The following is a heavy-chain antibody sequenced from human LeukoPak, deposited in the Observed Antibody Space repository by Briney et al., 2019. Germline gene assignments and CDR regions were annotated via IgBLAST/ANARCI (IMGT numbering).Heavy chain of an antibody. J-gene: IGHJ4*02. D-gene: IGHD5-24*01. CDR3: VRRLQTRVDY. V-gene: IGHV4-39*01. CDR2: IYYSGGT. CDR1: GGSISSIGYY. Sequence: SETLSLTCTVSGGSISSIGYYWGWIRQPPGKGLEWIGSIYYSGGTYYNPSLKSRVTISVDTSKNQFSLKLSSVTAADTAVYYCVRRLQTRVDYWGQGTLVTVSS.